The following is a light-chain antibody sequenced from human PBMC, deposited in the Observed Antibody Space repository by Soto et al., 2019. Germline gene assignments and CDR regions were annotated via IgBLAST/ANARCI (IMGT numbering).Light chain of an antibody. CDR3: QHYQRYPPS. V-gene: IGKV1-16*01. CDR1: HPININ. J-gene: IGKJ4*01. Sequence: DIQMTQSPSSLSASVGDRVTITCRASHPININLVWFQQKPGKAPKSLIYDATHLQSGVPSRFSGSGGGTDFSLTISSLQPEDVATYYCQHYQRYPPSFGGGTKLEIK. CDR2: DAT.